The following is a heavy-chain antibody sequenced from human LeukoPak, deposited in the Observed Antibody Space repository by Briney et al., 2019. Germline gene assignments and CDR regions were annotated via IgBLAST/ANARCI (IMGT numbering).Heavy chain of an antibody. CDR1: GFTFSSYS. V-gene: IGHV3-21*01. CDR2: ISSSSSYI. J-gene: IGHJ4*02. D-gene: IGHD3-22*01. Sequence: GGSLRLSCAASGFTFSSYSMNWVRPAPGKGLGWVSSISSSSSYIYYADSVKGRFTISRDNAKNSLYLQMNSLRAEDTAVYYCARDGQGTKYYYDSSGYYPFDYWGQGTLVTVSS. CDR3: ARDGQGTKYYYDSSGYYPFDY.